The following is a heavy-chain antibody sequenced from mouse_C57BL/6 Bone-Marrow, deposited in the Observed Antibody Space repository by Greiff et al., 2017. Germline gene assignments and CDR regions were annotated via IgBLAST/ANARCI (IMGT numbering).Heavy chain of an antibody. D-gene: IGHD2-2*01. CDR2: IWSGGST. V-gene: IGHV2-2*01. CDR3: ARSGVWLRRGFAY. Sequence: QVQLKESGPGLVQPSQSLSITCTVSGFSLTSYGVHWVRQSPGKGLEWLGVIWSGGSTDYNAAFISRLSISKDNSKSQVFFKMNSLQADDTAIYYCARSGVWLRRGFAYWGQGTLVTVSA. J-gene: IGHJ3*01. CDR1: GFSLTSYG.